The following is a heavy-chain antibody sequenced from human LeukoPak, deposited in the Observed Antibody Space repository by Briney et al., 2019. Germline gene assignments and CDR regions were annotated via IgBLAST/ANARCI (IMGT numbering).Heavy chain of an antibody. CDR1: GYTFTNYD. J-gene: IGHJ4*02. Sequence: GASVTASCKASGYTFTNYDINWVRQATGQGLEWMGYMNPYSGNTGYAQKFQGRVTMTSNTSISTAYMELNSLTSEDTAIYYCATTLRNKPPWGQGTLVTVSS. V-gene: IGHV1-8*01. D-gene: IGHD5-12*01. CDR2: MNPYSGNT. CDR3: ATTLRNKPP.